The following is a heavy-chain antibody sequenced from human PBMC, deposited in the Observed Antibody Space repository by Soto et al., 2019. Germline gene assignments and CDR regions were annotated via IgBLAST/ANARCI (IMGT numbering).Heavy chain of an antibody. CDR2: IRSKAYGGTT. CDR3: RPTRLDVIAARPLPYYYYGMDV. D-gene: IGHD6-6*01. Sequence: GGSLRLSCTASGFTFGDYAMSWFRQAPGKGLEWVGFIRSKAYGGTTEYAASVKGRFTISRDDSKSIAYLQMNSLKTEDTAVCYCRPTRLDVIAARPLPYYYYGMDVWGQGTTVTVSS. V-gene: IGHV3-49*03. J-gene: IGHJ6*02. CDR1: GFTFGDYA.